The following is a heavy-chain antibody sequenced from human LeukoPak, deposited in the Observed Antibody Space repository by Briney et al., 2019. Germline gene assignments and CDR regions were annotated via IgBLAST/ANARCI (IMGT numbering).Heavy chain of an antibody. Sequence: SETLSLTCTVSGGSISSYYWSWIRQPAGKGLEWIGRIYTSGSTNYNPSLKSRVTMSVDTSKNQFSLKLTSVTAADTAVYYCARDPSPDYDFWSGRGDYWGQGTLVTVSS. CDR1: GGSISSYY. V-gene: IGHV4-4*07. CDR2: IYTSGST. D-gene: IGHD3-3*01. CDR3: ARDPSPDYDFWSGRGDY. J-gene: IGHJ4*02.